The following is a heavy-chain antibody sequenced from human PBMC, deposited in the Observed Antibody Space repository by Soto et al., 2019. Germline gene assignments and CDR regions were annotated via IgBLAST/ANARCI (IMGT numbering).Heavy chain of an antibody. J-gene: IGHJ6*02. Sequence: PGGSLRLSCVTSGFTFSRNTMNWVRQAPGKGLEWVACITSSGSYVYYADSVKGRFSASRDNAKNSLSLQMDSLRPDDTAIYFCVKDEGIEAMDVWGQGTTVTVSS. D-gene: IGHD3-3*02. V-gene: IGHV3-21*01. CDR3: VKDEGIEAMDV. CDR2: ITSSGSYV. CDR1: GFTFSRNT.